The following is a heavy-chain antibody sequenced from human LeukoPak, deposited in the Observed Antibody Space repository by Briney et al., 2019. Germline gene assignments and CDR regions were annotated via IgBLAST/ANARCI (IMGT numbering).Heavy chain of an antibody. CDR1: GLSFNTDW. J-gene: IGHJ4*02. CDR2: INQDGSEK. CDR3: GRGPGYRSDY. D-gene: IGHD5-12*01. V-gene: IGHV3-7*05. Sequence: GGSLRLSRAASGLSFNTDWMTWVRQAPGKGLEWVANINQDGSEKNYVGSVKGRFTISRDSAKKSLYLQMNSLRAVDTAVYYCGRGPGYRSDYWGQGTLVTVSS.